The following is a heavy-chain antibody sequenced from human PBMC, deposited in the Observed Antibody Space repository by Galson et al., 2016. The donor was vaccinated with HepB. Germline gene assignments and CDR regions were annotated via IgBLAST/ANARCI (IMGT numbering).Heavy chain of an antibody. Sequence: SVKVSCKASGGSFSSSVITWVRQAPGQGLEWMGRIIVALDAAYYSQKFQGRVTITADQSTSTAYLDLTSLRSEDTAVYYCAVPAAHDYDSRGYYSNDAFDKWGQGTLVTV. CDR2: IIVALDAA. V-gene: IGHV1-69*11. D-gene: IGHD3-22*01. J-gene: IGHJ3*02. CDR1: GGSFSSSV. CDR3: AVPAAHDYDSRGYYSNDAFDK.